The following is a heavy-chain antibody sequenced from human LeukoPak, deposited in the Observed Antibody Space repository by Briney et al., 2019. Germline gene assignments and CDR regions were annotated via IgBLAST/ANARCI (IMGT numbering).Heavy chain of an antibody. V-gene: IGHV3-30*18. CDR3: AKDRFSYASGWPFDC. Sequence: PGGSLRLSCAASGFTFSSYGMHWVRQAPGKGLEWVAVISYDGSNKYYADSVKGRFTISRDNSKNTLYLQMNSLRAEDTAVYYCAKDRFSYASGWPFDCWGQGTLVTVSP. J-gene: IGHJ4*02. CDR2: ISYDGSNK. D-gene: IGHD6-19*01. CDR1: GFTFSSYG.